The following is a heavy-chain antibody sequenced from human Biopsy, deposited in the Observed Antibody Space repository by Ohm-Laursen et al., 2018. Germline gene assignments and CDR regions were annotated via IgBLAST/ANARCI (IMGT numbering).Heavy chain of an antibody. D-gene: IGHD3-3*01. V-gene: IGHV1-69*10. Sequence: SVKVSCNASGGTFSNYAISWVRQAPGEGLEWMGGIIAVSGLVNYAPKFQGRVSITADKSTTTAYMELSNLKSEDTGVYYCATPFQYYDSWGGYPPFDHWGQGTLVTVSS. J-gene: IGHJ4*02. CDR3: ATPFQYYDSWGGYPPFDH. CDR2: IIAVSGLV. CDR1: GGTFSNYA.